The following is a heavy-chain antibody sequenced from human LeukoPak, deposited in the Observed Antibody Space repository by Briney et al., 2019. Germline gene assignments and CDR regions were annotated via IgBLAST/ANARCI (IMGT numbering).Heavy chain of an antibody. J-gene: IGHJ6*03. CDR2: TSQSGTS. D-gene: IGHD3-10*01. V-gene: IGHV4-38-2*02. CDR3: ARTVRGALMDV. CDR1: GYSISSGYY. Sequence: SETLSLTCIVSGYSISSGYYWGWIRQSPGKGLEWIGSTSQSGTSYYNPSLKSRVTISVDTSKNQFSLKLRSVTAADTAVYYCARTVRGALMDVWGKGTTVTISS.